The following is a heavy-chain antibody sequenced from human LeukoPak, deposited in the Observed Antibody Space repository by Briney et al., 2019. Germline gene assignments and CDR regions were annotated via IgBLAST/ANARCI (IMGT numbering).Heavy chain of an antibody. CDR1: GFTFSCYA. CDR2: ISGSGGST. CDR3: AKTWTTVLDAFDI. Sequence: GGSLRLSCAAYGFTFSCYAMSWVRQAPGKGLEWVSAISGSGGSTYYADSVRGRFTISRDNSKNTLYLQMNSLRAEDAAVYYCAKTWTTVLDAFDIWGQGIMVTVSS. J-gene: IGHJ3*02. D-gene: IGHD4-17*01. V-gene: IGHV3-23*01.